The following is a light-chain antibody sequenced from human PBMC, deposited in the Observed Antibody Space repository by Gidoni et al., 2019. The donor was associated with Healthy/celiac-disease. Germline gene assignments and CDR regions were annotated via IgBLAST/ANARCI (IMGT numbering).Light chain of an antibody. CDR1: QSVSSSY. CDR3: QQYGSASGT. CDR2: GAS. J-gene: IGKJ1*01. Sequence: EIVLTQSPGTLLLSPGERATLASRPSQSVSSSYLAWYQQKPGQAPRRLIYGASSMATGIPDRFSGSGSGTDFTLTISRLEPEDFAVYYCQQYGSASGTFGQXTKVEIK. V-gene: IGKV3-20*01.